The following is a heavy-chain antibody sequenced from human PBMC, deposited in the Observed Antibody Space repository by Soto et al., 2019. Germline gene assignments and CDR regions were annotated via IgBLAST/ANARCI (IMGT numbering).Heavy chain of an antibody. CDR1: GYTFTNFG. CDR2: ISAYNGNT. CDR3: ARDSPALVAAAHY. Sequence: ASVKVSCKTSGYTFTNFGLSWVRQAPGQGLEWMGWISAYNGNTNYAQNFQGRVTMTTDTSTSTAYMELRSLRSDDTAVYYCARDSPALVAAAHYWGQGTLVTVSS. D-gene: IGHD6-13*01. V-gene: IGHV1-18*01. J-gene: IGHJ4*02.